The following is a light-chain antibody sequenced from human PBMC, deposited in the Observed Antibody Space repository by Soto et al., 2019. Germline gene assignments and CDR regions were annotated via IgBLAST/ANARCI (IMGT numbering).Light chain of an antibody. Sequence: DIQMTQSPSSLSASVGDRVTITCRASQGIRNELGWYQQKPGNAPKRLIYDAYSLQNGVPPRFGGSGSGTDFTLTISSLQPEAFATYYCLQHNSYPTYFSNGTRLEIK. V-gene: IGKV1-17*01. CDR1: QGIRNE. CDR2: DAY. CDR3: LQHNSYPTY. J-gene: IGKJ5*01.